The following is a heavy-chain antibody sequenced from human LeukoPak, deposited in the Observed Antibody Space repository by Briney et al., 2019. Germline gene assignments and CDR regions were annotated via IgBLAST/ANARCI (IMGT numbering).Heavy chain of an antibody. J-gene: IGHJ4*02. V-gene: IGHV3-23*01. CDR2: ISGSSGST. CDR3: SKWAAAQIGDFDY. CDR1: GFTFSSYA. Sequence: GGSLRLSCAASGFTFSSYAMSWVRQAPGKGLEWVSAISGSSGSTYYADSVKGRFTISRDNSKYTLYLQMNSLRAEDTAVYYCSKWAAAQIGDFDYWGQGTLVTGSS. D-gene: IGHD6-13*01.